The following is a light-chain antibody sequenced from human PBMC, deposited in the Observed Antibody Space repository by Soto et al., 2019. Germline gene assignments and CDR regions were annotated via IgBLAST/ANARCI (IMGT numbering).Light chain of an antibody. CDR2: GAS. CDR3: QQYGSSPWT. CDR1: QSVFNNH. J-gene: IGKJ1*01. V-gene: IGKV3-20*01. Sequence: IVLTQSPGTLSLSPGERATLSCRASQSVFNNHIGWYQQKPGQAPRRLIFGASSRATGIPDRFSGSGSGTDFTLTITRLEPEDFAVYYCQQYGSSPWTFGQGTKVDIK.